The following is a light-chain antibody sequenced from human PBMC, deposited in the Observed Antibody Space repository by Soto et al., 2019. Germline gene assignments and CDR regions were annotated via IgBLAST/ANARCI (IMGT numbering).Light chain of an antibody. Sequence: DIQLTQSPSSLSASVGDRVTITCRASQSISNYLNWYQQKPGKPPKLLIYASSLQTGVPSRFSGSGAGTDFTLPISSLQPEDFATYYCQQSYSTPPITFGQGTRLEIK. CDR3: QQSYSTPPIT. J-gene: IGKJ5*01. CDR2: AS. CDR1: QSISNY. V-gene: IGKV1-39*01.